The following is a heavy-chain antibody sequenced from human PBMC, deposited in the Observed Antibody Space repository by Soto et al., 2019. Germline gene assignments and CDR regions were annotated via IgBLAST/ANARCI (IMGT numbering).Heavy chain of an antibody. J-gene: IGHJ5*02. Sequence: SQTLSLTCAISGDSVSSNSAAWNWIRQSPSRGLEWLGRTYYRSKWYNDYAVSVKSRITINPDTAKTQFSLQLNSVTPEDTAVYYCARGDKQSRYCSSTSCLNWFDPWGQGTLVTVSS. CDR1: GDSVSSNSAA. CDR3: ARGDKQSRYCSSTSCLNWFDP. V-gene: IGHV6-1*01. CDR2: TYYRSKWYN. D-gene: IGHD2-2*01.